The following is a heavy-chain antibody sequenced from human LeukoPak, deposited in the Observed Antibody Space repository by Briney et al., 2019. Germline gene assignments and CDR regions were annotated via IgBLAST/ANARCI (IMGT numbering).Heavy chain of an antibody. CDR3: ARSYYYDSSGYLGYFDY. D-gene: IGHD3-22*01. CDR2: IIPIFGTA. CDR1: GGTFSSYA. Sequence: SVKVSCKASGGTFSSYAISWVRQAPGQGLEWMGGIIPIFGTANYAQKFQGRVTITTDESTSTAYMELSSLRSEDTAVYYCARSYYYDSSGYLGYFDYWGQGTLVTVSS. J-gene: IGHJ4*02. V-gene: IGHV1-69*05.